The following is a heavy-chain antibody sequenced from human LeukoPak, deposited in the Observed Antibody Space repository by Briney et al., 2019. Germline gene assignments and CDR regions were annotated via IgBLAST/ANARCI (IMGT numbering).Heavy chain of an antibody. Sequence: GGSLRLSCAASGFTFSDFYMSWIRQAPGEGREWVSYISSTGSYTDYADSVKGRFTISRDNAKNSLYLQMNSLRAEDTAVYYCARDRLQYSYGYDYWGQGTLVTVSS. CDR3: ARDRLQYSYGYDY. J-gene: IGHJ4*02. CDR2: ISSTGSYT. CDR1: GFTFSDFY. D-gene: IGHD5-18*01. V-gene: IGHV3-11*05.